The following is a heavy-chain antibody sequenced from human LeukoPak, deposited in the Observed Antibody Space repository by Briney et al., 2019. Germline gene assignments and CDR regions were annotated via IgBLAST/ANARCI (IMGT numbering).Heavy chain of an antibody. CDR3: ARDFKSTFDI. V-gene: IGHV4-39*07. J-gene: IGHJ3*02. CDR2: IYYSGST. CDR1: GGSISSSSYY. Sequence: SETLSLTCTVSGGSISSSSYYWGWIRQPPGKGLEWIGSIYYSGSTNYNPSLKSRVTISVDKSKNQFSLKLSSVTAADTAAYYCARDFKSTFDIWGQGTMVTVSS.